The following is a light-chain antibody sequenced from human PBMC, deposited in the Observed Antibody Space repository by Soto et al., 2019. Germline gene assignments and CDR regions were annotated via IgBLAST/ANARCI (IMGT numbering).Light chain of an antibody. V-gene: IGKV3-15*01. CDR2: GAS. Sequence: EIVLTQSPGTLSLSPGEITTLSCIASQSVSSNFLDWYQQKPGQAPRLLIYGASTRATGIPARFSGSGSGTEFTLTISSLQSEDFAVYYCQQYNNWPQTFGQGTKVDIK. CDR3: QQYNNWPQT. CDR1: QSVSSN. J-gene: IGKJ1*01.